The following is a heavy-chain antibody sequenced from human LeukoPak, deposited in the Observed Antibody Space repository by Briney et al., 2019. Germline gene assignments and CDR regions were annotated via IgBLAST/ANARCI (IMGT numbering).Heavy chain of an antibody. Sequence: GGSLRLSCAASGFTFSSYGMHWVRQAPGKGLEWVAFIRYDGSNKYYADSVKGRFTISRDNSKNTLYLQMNSLRAEDTAVYYCAKEGADSPYFDYWGQGTLVTVSS. D-gene: IGHD1-26*01. CDR2: IRYDGSNK. CDR3: AKEGADSPYFDY. CDR1: GFTFSSYG. V-gene: IGHV3-30*02. J-gene: IGHJ4*02.